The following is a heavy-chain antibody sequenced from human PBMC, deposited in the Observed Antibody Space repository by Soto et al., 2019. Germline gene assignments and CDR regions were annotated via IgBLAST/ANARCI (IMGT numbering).Heavy chain of an antibody. Sequence: GGSLRLSCAASGFTFSSYAMHWVRQAPGKGLEWVAVISYDGSNKYYADSVKGRFTISRDNSKNTLYLQMNSLRAEDTAVYYCAGERLWVPFDIWGQGTMVTVSS. D-gene: IGHD1-1*01. J-gene: IGHJ3*02. V-gene: IGHV3-30-3*01. CDR1: GFTFSSYA. CDR3: AGERLWVPFDI. CDR2: ISYDGSNK.